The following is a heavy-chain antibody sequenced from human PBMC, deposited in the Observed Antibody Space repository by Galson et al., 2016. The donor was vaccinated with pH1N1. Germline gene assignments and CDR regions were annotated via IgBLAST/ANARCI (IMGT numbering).Heavy chain of an antibody. V-gene: IGHV3-66*02. CDR3: ARPRIASPGALPH. D-gene: IGHD1-26*01. CDR1: GLSVRNNY. J-gene: IGHJ1*01. Sequence: SLRLSCAASGLSVRNNYMNWVRQAPGKGLEWVSVIDSGGNSFYADSVKGRFTMSRDNSKNTVYLQMNSLTREDTAVYFCARPRIASPGALPHWGQGTRVTVSS. CDR2: IDSGGNS.